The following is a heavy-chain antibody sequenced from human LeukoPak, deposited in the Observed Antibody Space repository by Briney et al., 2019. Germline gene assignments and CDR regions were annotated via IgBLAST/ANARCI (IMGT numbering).Heavy chain of an antibody. Sequence: SETLSLTCAVYGGSFSGYHWSWIRQPPGKGLEWIGEINHSGSTNYNPSLKSRVTISVDTSKNQFSLKLSSVTAADTAVYYCARWGSPYYYDSSGYSHYWGQGTLVTVSS. D-gene: IGHD3-22*01. CDR3: ARWGSPYYYDSSGYSHY. J-gene: IGHJ4*02. CDR2: INHSGST. V-gene: IGHV4-34*01. CDR1: GGSFSGYH.